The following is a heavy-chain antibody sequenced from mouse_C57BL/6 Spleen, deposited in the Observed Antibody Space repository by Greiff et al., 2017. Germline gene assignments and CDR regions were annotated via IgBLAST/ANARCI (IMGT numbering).Heavy chain of an antibody. CDR3: ATYYDYDFDY. CDR1: GFTFSDYG. J-gene: IGHJ2*01. D-gene: IGHD2-4*01. CDR2: ISSGSSTI. Sequence: EVQRVESGGGLVKPGGSLKLSCAASGFTFSDYGMHWVRQAPEKGLEWVAYISSGSSTIYYADTVKGRFTISRDNAKNTLFLQMTSLRSEDTAMYYCATYYDYDFDYWGQGTTLTVSS. V-gene: IGHV5-17*01.